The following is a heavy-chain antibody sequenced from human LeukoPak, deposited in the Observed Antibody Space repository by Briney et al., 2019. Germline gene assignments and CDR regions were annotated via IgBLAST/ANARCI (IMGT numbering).Heavy chain of an antibody. V-gene: IGHV4-4*02. CDR1: GGSISSSNW. CDR3: ARQGVVVPAATYYYYYYGMDV. D-gene: IGHD2-2*01. J-gene: IGHJ6*04. Sequence: SETLSLTCAVSGGSISSSNWWSWVRQPPGKGLEWIGEIYHSGSTNYNPSLKSRVTISVDKSKNQFSLKLSSVTAADTAAYYCARQGVVVPAATYYYYYYGMDVWGKGTTVTVSS. CDR2: IYHSGST.